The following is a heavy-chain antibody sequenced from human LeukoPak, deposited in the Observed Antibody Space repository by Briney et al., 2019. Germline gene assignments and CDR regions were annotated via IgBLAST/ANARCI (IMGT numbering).Heavy chain of an antibody. CDR1: GFTFSDYE. J-gene: IGHJ4*02. Sequence: GRSLRLSCAASGFTFSDYEINWVRQAPGKGLEWVSYISSSGTTVFYADSVKGRFTISRDNAKNSLYLQMNSLRAEDTAVYYCARDFWSGYRYDFDCWGQGTLVTVSS. CDR2: ISSSGTTV. D-gene: IGHD3-3*01. V-gene: IGHV3-48*03. CDR3: ARDFWSGYRYDFDC.